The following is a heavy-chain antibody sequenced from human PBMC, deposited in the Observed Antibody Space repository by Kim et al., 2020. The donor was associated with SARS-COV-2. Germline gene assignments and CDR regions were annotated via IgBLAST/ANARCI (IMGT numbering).Heavy chain of an antibody. D-gene: IGHD1-1*01. V-gene: IGHV3-30*18. CDR2: ISGAIKKV. Sequence: GGSLRLSCAVSGFTITDYSMHWVRQAPGKGLEWLSVISGAIKKVNFVYNIEGRFASSRDISRNTVYLQINALNTEDTGVYYCAKEIWASGHDCWGQGTLVTVSS. J-gene: IGHJ4*02. CDR3: AKEIWASGHDC. CDR1: GFTITDYS.